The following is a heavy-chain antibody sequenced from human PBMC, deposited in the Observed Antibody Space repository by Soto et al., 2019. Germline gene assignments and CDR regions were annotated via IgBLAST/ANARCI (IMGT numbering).Heavy chain of an antibody. Sequence: GGSLRLSCGTSGFTFSSYWMNWVRRTPGKGLEWVANIKQDGTEKHYVDSVKGRFTISRDNAKNSLFLQMNSLRADDTAAYYCARDYSASGSFDYWGQGTLVTVSS. J-gene: IGHJ4*02. CDR2: IKQDGTEK. D-gene: IGHD3-10*01. CDR1: GFTFSSYW. CDR3: ARDYSASGSFDY. V-gene: IGHV3-7*05.